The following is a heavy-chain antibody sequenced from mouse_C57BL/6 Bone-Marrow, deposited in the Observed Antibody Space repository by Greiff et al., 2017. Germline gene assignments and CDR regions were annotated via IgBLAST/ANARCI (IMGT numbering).Heavy chain of an antibody. V-gene: IGHV1-55*01. D-gene: IGHD2-5*01. CDR3: ARPYYSNYWYFDV. Sequence: QVQLQQPGAELVKPGASVKMSCKASGYTFTSYWITWVKQRPGQGLEWIGDIYPGRGSTSYNEKFKSKATLTVDTSSSTAYMQLSSLTSEDSAVYACARPYYSNYWYFDVWGTGTTVTVSS. J-gene: IGHJ1*03. CDR2: IYPGRGST. CDR1: GYTFTSYW.